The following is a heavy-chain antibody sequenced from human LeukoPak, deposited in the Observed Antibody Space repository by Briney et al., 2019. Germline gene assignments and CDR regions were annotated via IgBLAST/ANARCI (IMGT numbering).Heavy chain of an antibody. V-gene: IGHV3-23*01. CDR2: ISNSGDST. CDR3: AKDYAVGSIDY. CDR1: GFTFSRYA. D-gene: IGHD3-16*01. Sequence: GGSLRLSCAPSGFTFSRYAMNWVRQAPGKGLEWVSIISNSGDSTIYADSVKGRFTISRDNSKNTVFLQMNSLRAEDSAVYYCAKDYAVGSIDYWGQGTLVTVSS. J-gene: IGHJ4*02.